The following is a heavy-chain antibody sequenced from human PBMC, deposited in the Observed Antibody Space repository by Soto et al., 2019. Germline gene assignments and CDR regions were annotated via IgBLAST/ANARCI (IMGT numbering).Heavy chain of an antibody. CDR3: ARLGGYYQSLDT. J-gene: IGHJ5*02. Sequence: SETLSLTCTVSGGCISSYYWSWIRQPPGKGLEWIGYIYYSGSTTYSPSLKSRVTISVDRSKNQFSLKLTSVTAADTAVYYCARLGGYYQSLDTWGQGTLVTVSS. V-gene: IGHV4-59*08. CDR1: GGCISSYY. CDR2: IYYSGST. D-gene: IGHD3-3*01.